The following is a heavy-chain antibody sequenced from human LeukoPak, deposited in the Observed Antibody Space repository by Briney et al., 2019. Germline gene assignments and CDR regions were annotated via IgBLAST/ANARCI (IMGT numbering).Heavy chain of an antibody. CDR1: GFTFNSYW. D-gene: IGHD3-16*02. CDR2: INTDGSRT. Sequence: GGSLRLSCAASGFTFNSYWIHWVRQAPGKGLVWVSRINTDGSRTNYADSVKGRFAISRDDAKNTVHLQMYSLGAEDSAVYYCVRGASLAYYMDVWGKGTTVTVSS. J-gene: IGHJ6*03. V-gene: IGHV3-74*01. CDR3: VRGASLAYYMDV.